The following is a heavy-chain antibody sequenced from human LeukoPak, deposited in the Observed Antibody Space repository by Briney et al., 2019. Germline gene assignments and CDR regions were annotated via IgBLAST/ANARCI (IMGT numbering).Heavy chain of an antibody. V-gene: IGHV3-23*01. Sequence: GGSLRLSCAAYGFTFSSYSMNWVRQAPGKGLEWVSTISGSGGSTYYADSVKGRFTISRDNSKNTLYLQMNSLRAEDTAVYYCVSGSRGWFDDNWFAPWGQGTLVTVSS. CDR3: VSGSRGWFDDNWFAP. CDR2: ISGSGGST. J-gene: IGHJ5*02. D-gene: IGHD6-19*01. CDR1: GFTFSSYS.